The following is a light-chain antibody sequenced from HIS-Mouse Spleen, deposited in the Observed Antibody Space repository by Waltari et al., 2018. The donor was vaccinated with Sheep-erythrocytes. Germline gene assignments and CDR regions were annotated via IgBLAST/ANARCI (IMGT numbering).Light chain of an antibody. CDR3: QAWDSSTGVV. Sequence: SYELTQPPSVSVSPGQTASITCSGDKWGDKYACWYQQKPGQSPVLVIYQDSKRPSGIPGRFSGSNAGNTATLTISGTQAMDEADYYCQAWDSSTGVVFGGGTKLTVL. J-gene: IGLJ2*01. CDR1: KWGDKY. V-gene: IGLV3-1*01. CDR2: QDS.